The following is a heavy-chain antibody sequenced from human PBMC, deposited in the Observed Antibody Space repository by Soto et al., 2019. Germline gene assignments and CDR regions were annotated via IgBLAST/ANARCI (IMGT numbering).Heavy chain of an antibody. V-gene: IGHV3-74*01. D-gene: IGHD6-13*01. CDR2: INSDGSST. J-gene: IGHJ5*02. CDR3: ARASSSWLNWFDP. Sequence: EVQLVESGGGLVQPGGSLRLSCAASGFTFSSYWMHWVRQAPGKGRVGVSRINSDGSSTSYADSVKGRFTISRDNAKNTLYLQMNSLRAEDTAVYYCARASSSWLNWFDPWGQGTLVTVSS. CDR1: GFTFSSYW.